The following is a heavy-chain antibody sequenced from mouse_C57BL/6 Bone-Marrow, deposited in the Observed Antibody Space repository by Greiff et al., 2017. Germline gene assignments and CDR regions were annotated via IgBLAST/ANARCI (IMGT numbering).Heavy chain of an antibody. D-gene: IGHD1-1*01. J-gene: IGHJ2*01. CDR2: INPNNGGT. CDR3: ARYYYGLY. Sequence: VQLQQSGPELVKPGASVKISCKASGYTFTDYYMNWVKQSHGKSLEWIGDINPNNGGTSYNQKFKGKATLTVDKSSSTAYMELRSLTSEDSAVYYCARYYYGLYWGQGTTLTVSS. CDR1: GYTFTDYY. V-gene: IGHV1-26*01.